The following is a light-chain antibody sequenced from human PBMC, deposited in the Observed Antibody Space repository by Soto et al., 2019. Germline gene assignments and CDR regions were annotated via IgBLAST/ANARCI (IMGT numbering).Light chain of an antibody. CDR2: GAS. CDR1: QSVSSY. CDR3: QQYGESRT. J-gene: IGKJ1*01. Sequence: EIVLTQAPATLSLSPGERATLSCWASQSVSSYLAWYQHKPGQAPRLLISGASRRATGIPDRFSGAGSGTDFTLTISRLEPEDFAVYYCQQYGESRTFGQGTKVDIK. V-gene: IGKV3-20*01.